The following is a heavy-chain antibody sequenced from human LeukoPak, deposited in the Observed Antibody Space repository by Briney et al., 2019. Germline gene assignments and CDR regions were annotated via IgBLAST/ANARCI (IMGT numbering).Heavy chain of an antibody. Sequence: GESLKISCKGSGYSFTSYWIGWVRQMPGKGLEWMGIIYPGDPDTRYSPSFQGQVTISADKSISTAYLQWSSLKASDTAMYYCARLRSGIVGALDAFDTWGQGTMVTVSS. CDR1: GYSFTSYW. CDR3: ARLRSGIVGALDAFDT. D-gene: IGHD1-26*01. V-gene: IGHV5-51*01. J-gene: IGHJ3*02. CDR2: IYPGDPDT.